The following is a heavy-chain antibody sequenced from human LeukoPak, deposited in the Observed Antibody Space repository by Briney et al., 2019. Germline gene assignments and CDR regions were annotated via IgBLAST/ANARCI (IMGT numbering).Heavy chain of an antibody. CDR3: AREWMGGYFDH. J-gene: IGHJ4*02. V-gene: IGHV1-69*05. Sequence: VASVKVSCKASGGTFSSYAISWVRQAPGQGLEWMGRIIPIFGTANYAQKFQGRVTITTDESTSTAYMELSSLRSEDTAVYYCAREWMGGYFDHWGQGTLVTVSS. CDR2: IIPIFGTA. D-gene: IGHD1-26*01. CDR1: GGTFSSYA.